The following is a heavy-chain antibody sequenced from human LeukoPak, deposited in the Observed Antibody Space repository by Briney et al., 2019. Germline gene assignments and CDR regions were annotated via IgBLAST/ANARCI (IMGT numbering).Heavy chain of an antibody. J-gene: IGHJ4*02. V-gene: IGHV3-48*01. CDR1: GFTFSSYS. CDR3: AKSAATWDTYFDY. CDR2: ISSSSSTI. D-gene: IGHD2-2*01. Sequence: PGGSLRLSCAASGFTFSSYSMNWVRQAPGKGLEWVSYISSSSSTIYYADSVKSRFTISRDNSKNTLYLQMNSLRAEDTAVYYCAKSAATWDTYFDYWGQGTLVTVSS.